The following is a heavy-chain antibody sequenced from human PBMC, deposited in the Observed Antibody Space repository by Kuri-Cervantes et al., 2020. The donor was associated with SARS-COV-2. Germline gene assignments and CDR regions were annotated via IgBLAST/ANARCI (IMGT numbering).Heavy chain of an antibody. J-gene: IGHJ4*02. Sequence: GSLRLSCDVSGYSISSAHYWCWVRQPPGKGLEWIATIYHSRRTYNNPSLKSRVNISLDTSKNQFFLELNSVSAADTAVYYCARLLGGVWDWGQGTLVTVSS. CDR3: ARLLGGVWD. D-gene: IGHD3-16*01. V-gene: IGHV4-38-2*01. CDR1: GYSISSAHY. CDR2: IYHSRRT.